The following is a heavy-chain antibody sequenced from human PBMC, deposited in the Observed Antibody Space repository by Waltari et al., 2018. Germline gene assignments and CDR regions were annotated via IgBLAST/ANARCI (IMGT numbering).Heavy chain of an antibody. V-gene: IGHV4-34*01. CDR3: AREYRSAAMPRGFDY. D-gene: IGHD2-2*01. CDR2: INHSGST. Sequence: QVQLQQWGAGLLKPSETLSLTCAVYGGSLSGYYWSWIRQPPGKGLEWIGEINHSGSTNYNPSLKSRVTISVDTSKNQFSLKLSSVTAEDTAVYYCAREYRSAAMPRGFDYWGQGTLVTVSS. CDR1: GGSLSGYY. J-gene: IGHJ4*02.